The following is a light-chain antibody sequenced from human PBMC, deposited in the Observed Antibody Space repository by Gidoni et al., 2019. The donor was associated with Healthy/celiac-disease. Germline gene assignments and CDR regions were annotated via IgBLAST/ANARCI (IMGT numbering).Light chain of an antibody. J-gene: IGLJ2*01. CDR1: SRDVGGYNY. CDR2: EVS. V-gene: IGLV2-8*01. CDR3: SSYAGSNHVV. Sequence: QSALTQPPSASGSPGQSVTISCTGTSRDVGGYNYVPWYQQHPGKAPKLMIYEVSKRPSGVPDRFSGSKSGNTASLTVSGLQAEDEADYYCSSYAGSNHVVFGGGTKLTVL.